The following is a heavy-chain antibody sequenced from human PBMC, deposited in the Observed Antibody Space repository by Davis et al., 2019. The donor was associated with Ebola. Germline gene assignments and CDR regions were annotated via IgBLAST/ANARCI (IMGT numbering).Heavy chain of an antibody. V-gene: IGHV1-18*01. CDR2: ISAYNGNT. D-gene: IGHD2-2*01. Sequence: ASVKVSCKASGYTFTSYDINWVRQATGQGLEWMGWISAYNGNTNYAQKLQGRVTMTTDTSTSTAYMELRSLRSDDTAVYYCVRGEDYCTSASCYDYWGQGTLVTVSS. CDR3: VRGEDYCTSASCYDY. J-gene: IGHJ4*02. CDR1: GYTFTSYD.